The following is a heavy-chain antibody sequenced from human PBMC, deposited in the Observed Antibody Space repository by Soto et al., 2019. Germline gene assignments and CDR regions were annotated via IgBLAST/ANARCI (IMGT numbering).Heavy chain of an antibody. CDR1: GGSISSGGYS. Sequence: SETLSLTCAVSGGSISSGGYSWNWIRQPPGKGLEWIGYIYHRGSTLYNPSLKSRVTISVDKSKNQFSLKLSSVTAADTAVYYCARVPDRWGQGTLVTVSS. J-gene: IGHJ5*02. CDR2: IYHRGST. V-gene: IGHV4-30-2*01. D-gene: IGHD2-2*01. CDR3: ARVPDR.